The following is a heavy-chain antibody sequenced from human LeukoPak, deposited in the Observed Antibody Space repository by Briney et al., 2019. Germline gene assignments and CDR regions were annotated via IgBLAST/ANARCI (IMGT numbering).Heavy chain of an antibody. Sequence: GESLKISCKGSGYSFTSYWIGWVRQMPGKGLEWMGIIYPGDSDTRYSPSFQGQVTISADKSISTAYLQWSSLKASDTAMYYCARPPDCTNGVCYGYFQHWGQGTLVTVSS. V-gene: IGHV5-51*01. CDR1: GYSFTSYW. D-gene: IGHD2-8*01. CDR2: IYPGDSDT. CDR3: ARPPDCTNGVCYGYFQH. J-gene: IGHJ1*01.